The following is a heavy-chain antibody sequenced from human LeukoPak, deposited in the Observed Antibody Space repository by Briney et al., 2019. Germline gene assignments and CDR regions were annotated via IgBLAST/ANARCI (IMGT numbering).Heavy chain of an antibody. J-gene: IGHJ4*02. CDR2: INVANGDT. Sequence: ASVKVSYKASGYTFTAHAVHWVRQAPGQRLEWMGWINVANGDTGYSQKFQDRVTITRDTSASTGYMEMSSLISEDTAVYYCASKPRGESRPFDYWGQGTLVTVSS. CDR3: ASKPRGESRPFDY. D-gene: IGHD3-16*01. CDR1: GYTFTAHA. V-gene: IGHV1-3*01.